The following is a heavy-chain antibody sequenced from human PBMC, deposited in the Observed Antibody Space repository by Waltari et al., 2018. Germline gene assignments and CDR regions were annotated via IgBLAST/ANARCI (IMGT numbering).Heavy chain of an antibody. J-gene: IGHJ5*02. Sequence: QVQLVQSGAEVTTPGSSVTVSCQASGGTFSSYTTSWVRPSPGQGLEWMGGIIPIFGTANYAQKFQGRVTITADESTTTAYMELSSLRSEDTAVYYCARGTWHQLVRRDNWFDPWGQGTLVTVSS. D-gene: IGHD6-13*01. CDR3: ARGTWHQLVRRDNWFDP. CDR2: IIPIFGTA. CDR1: GGTFSSYT. V-gene: IGHV1-69*01.